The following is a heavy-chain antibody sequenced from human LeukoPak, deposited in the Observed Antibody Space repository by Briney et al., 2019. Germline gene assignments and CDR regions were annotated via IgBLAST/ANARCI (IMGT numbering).Heavy chain of an antibody. CDR2: IYNSGIS. Sequence: SETLSLTCTVSGGSFSNYYWSWIRQSPGKGLEWIGYIYNSGISDYNPSLKSRLTLSVDTSKNQFSLRLTSVTAADTAVYFCARSRGLAGAATVIDYWGRGTLATVSS. D-gene: IGHD6-25*01. CDR3: ARSRGLAGAATVIDY. V-gene: IGHV4-4*09. CDR1: GGSFSNYY. J-gene: IGHJ4*02.